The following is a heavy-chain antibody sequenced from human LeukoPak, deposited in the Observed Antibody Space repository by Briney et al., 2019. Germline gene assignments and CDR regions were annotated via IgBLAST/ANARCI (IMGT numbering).Heavy chain of an antibody. D-gene: IGHD3-22*01. CDR2: ISAYNGNT. CDR3: AREPPYYYDSSGYYADYYGMDV. Sequence: ASVKVSCKASGYTFTSYGISWVRQAPGQGLEWMGWISAYNGNTNYAQKLQGRVTMTTDTSTSTAYMGLRSLRSDDTAVYYCAREPPYYYDSSGYYADYYGMDVWGQGTTVTVSS. J-gene: IGHJ6*02. V-gene: IGHV1-18*01. CDR1: GYTFTSYG.